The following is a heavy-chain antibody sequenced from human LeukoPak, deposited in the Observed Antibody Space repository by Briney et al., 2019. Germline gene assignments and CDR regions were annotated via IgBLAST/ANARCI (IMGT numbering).Heavy chain of an antibody. CDR3: ARVPLHDDSGHYYPH. CDR2: INGGNGNT. CDR1: GYTFTTYV. D-gene: IGHD3-22*01. Sequence: ASVKVSCKASGYTFTTYVMHWVRQAPGQSLEWTGWINGGNGNTKYSEKFQGRVTIIRDTSASTAYMELSSLRSEDTAVYYCARVPLHDDSGHYYPHWGQGTLVTVSS. J-gene: IGHJ1*01. V-gene: IGHV1-3*01.